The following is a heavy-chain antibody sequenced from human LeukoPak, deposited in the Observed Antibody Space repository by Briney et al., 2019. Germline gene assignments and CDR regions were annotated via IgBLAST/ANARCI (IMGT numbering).Heavy chain of an antibody. V-gene: IGHV3-48*03. D-gene: IGHD2-2*01. CDR1: GFTFSSYE. CDR3: ARGEESSSTDPFDY. Sequence: GGSLRLSCAASGFTFSSYEMNWVRQAPGKGLEWVSYISSSGSTIYYADSVKGRFTISRDNAKNSLYLQMNSLRAEDTAVYYCARGEESSSTDPFDYWAREPWSPSPQ. CDR2: ISSSGSTI. J-gene: IGHJ4*02.